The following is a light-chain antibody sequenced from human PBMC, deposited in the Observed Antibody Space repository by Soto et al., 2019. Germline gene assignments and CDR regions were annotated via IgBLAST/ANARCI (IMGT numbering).Light chain of an antibody. V-gene: IGKV3D-15*01. CDR3: QQYNNWPLT. J-gene: IGKJ4*01. CDR1: QSISRN. CDR2: GAS. Sequence: VMTQSPATLSVSPWERATLSCRASQSISRNLAWYQQKPGQAPRLLIYGASTRATGIPARFSGSGSGTEFTLTISSLQSEDFAVYYCQQYNNWPLTFGGGTKVDI.